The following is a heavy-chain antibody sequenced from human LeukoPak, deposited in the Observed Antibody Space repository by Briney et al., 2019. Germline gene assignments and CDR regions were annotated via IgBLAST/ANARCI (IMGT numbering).Heavy chain of an antibody. CDR2: IYPSDSDT. CDR3: ARRAWASSNCYFDY. CDR1: GFSFTSYW. V-gene: IGHV5-51*01. Sequence: GESLKISCKGSGFSFTSYWIGWVRQMPGKGLEYLGIIYPSDSDTRYNPSFQGQVTISADKSISTAYLQWSSLEASDTAMYYCARRAWASSNCYFDYWGQGTLVTVSS. D-gene: IGHD4-11*01. J-gene: IGHJ4*02.